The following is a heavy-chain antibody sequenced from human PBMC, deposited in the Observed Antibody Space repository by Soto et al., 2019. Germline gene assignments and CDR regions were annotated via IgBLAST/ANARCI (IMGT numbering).Heavy chain of an antibody. D-gene: IGHD3-10*01. CDR2: ISSSSSYI. J-gene: IGHJ5*02. CDR3: ARLRPMGREASLSWFDP. CDR1: GFTFSSYS. V-gene: IGHV3-21*01. Sequence: EVQLVESGGGLVKPGGSLRLSCAASGFTFSSYSMNWVRQAPGKGLEWVSSISSSSSYIYYADSVKGRFTISRDNAKNSLYLQRNSLRAEDTAVYYSARLRPMGREASLSWFDPWGQGTLVTGSS.